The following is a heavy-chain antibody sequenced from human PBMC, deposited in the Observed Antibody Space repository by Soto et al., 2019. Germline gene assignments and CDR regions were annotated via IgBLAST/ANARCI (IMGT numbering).Heavy chain of an antibody. V-gene: IGHV1-8*01. D-gene: IGHD1-26*01. CDR2: MNPNSGKT. J-gene: IGHJ5*02. CDR3: ARRVGATPNNWFDP. Sequence: QVQLVQSGAEVKKPGASVKVSCKASGYTFTSYDINWVRQATGQGLEWMGWMNPNSGKTGYAQKFQGRVTMTRNNSISTAYMELSSMRSEDTAVYYCARRVGATPNNWFDPWGQGTRVTVSS. CDR1: GYTFTSYD.